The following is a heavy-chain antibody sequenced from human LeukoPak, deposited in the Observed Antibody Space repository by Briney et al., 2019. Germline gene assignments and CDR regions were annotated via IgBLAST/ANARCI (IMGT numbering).Heavy chain of an antibody. CDR3: ARVTVSGGWFDP. Sequence: SETLSLTCTVSGGSISSYYWSWIRQPPGKGLEWIGYIYYSGSTNYNPSLKSRVTISVDTSKNQFSLELSSVTAADTAVYYCARVTVSGGWFDPWGQGTLVTVSS. J-gene: IGHJ5*02. V-gene: IGHV4-59*01. CDR2: IYYSGST. CDR1: GGSISSYY. D-gene: IGHD3-16*01.